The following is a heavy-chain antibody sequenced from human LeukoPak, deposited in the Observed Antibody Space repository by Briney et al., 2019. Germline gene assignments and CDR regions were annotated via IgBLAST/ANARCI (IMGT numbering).Heavy chain of an antibody. CDR3: ARQAAFPLWFGALYYFDY. J-gene: IGHJ4*02. D-gene: IGHD3-10*01. CDR2: INYSGST. V-gene: IGHV4-59*08. CDR1: GGSISSYS. Sequence: PSETLSLTCSVSGGSISSYSWSWIRQPPGKGLEWIGYINYSGSTNYNPSLKSRVTISVDTSKNQFSLKLSSVTAADTAVYYCARQAAFPLWFGALYYFDYWGQGTLVTVSS.